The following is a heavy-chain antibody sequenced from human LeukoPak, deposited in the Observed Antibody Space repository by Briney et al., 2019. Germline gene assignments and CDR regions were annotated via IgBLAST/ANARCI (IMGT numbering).Heavy chain of an antibody. CDR3: AKGDDYVWGSYRHYFDY. V-gene: IGHV3-23*01. CDR2: ISGSGGST. CDR1: GFTFSSYA. Sequence: PGGSLRLSCAASGFTFSSYAMSWVRQAPGKGLEWVSAISGSGGSTYYADSVKGRFTISRDNSKNTLYLQMNSLRAEDTAVYYCAKGDDYVWGSYRHYFDYWGQGTLVTVSS. D-gene: IGHD3-16*02. J-gene: IGHJ4*02.